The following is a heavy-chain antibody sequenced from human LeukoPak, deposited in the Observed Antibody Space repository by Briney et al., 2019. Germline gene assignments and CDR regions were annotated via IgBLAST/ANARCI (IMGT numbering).Heavy chain of an antibody. V-gene: IGHV3-74*03. CDR2: INSDGSSI. Sequence: PGGFLRLPCAASGFTFSSYWMHWVRQAPGKGLVWVSRINSDGSSITYADSVKGRFSISRDNAKNTLYLQMNSLRVEDTAVYYCAREGRVSGYDFDCWGQGTLVTVSS. CDR1: GFTFSSYW. CDR3: AREGRVSGYDFDC. J-gene: IGHJ4*02. D-gene: IGHD5-12*01.